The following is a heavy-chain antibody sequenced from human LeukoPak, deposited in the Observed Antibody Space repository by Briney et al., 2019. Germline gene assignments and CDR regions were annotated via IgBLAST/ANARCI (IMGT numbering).Heavy chain of an antibody. D-gene: IGHD3-3*01. V-gene: IGHV2-70*04. Sequence: SGPTLVKPTQTLTLTCTFSGFSLSTSGMRVSWIRQPPGKALEWLARIDWDDDKYCSTSLKTRLTISKATSKNQVVLTMTNMDPVDTATYYCARITHRPPYDFWSGYLMDYFDYWGQGTLVTVSS. J-gene: IGHJ4*02. CDR2: IDWDDDK. CDR1: GFSLSTSGMR. CDR3: ARITHRPPYDFWSGYLMDYFDY.